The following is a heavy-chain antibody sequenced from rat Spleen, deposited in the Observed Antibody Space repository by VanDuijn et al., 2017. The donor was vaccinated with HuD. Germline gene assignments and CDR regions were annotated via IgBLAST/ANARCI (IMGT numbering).Heavy chain of an antibody. CDR1: GFIFSKYD. CDR2: ISTGGGNT. D-gene: IGHD4-3*01. J-gene: IGHJ2*01. Sequence: EVHLVESGGGLVQPGRSLKLSCAASGFIFSKYDMVWVRQTPTKGLEWVASISTGGGNTYYRDPVKGRFTISRDNAKSTLYLKMDSLRSEDTATYYCATQSIIRVPLFDYWGQGVMVTVSS. CDR3: ATQSIIRVPLFDY. V-gene: IGHV5-25*01.